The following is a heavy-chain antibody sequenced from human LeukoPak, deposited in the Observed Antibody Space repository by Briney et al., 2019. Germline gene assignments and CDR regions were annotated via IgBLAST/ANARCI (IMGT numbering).Heavy chain of an antibody. CDR1: GGSISTYS. J-gene: IGHJ5*02. CDR3: ARDLHDWFDP. CDR2: VINSGNT. V-gene: IGHV4-59*01. Sequence: SETLSLTCTVSGGSISTYSWSWIRQPPGKRLEWIGYVINSGNTNYNPSLKSRVTISEDTSKNQISLKLSSVTAADTAVYYCARDLHDWFDPWGQGTLVTVSS.